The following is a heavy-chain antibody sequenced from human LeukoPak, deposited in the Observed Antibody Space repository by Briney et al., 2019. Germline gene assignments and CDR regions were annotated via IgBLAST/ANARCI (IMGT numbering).Heavy chain of an antibody. V-gene: IGHV3-7*01. D-gene: IGHD5-18*01. J-gene: IGHJ4*02. CDR1: GLTFSSSW. CDR2: MNPGGNKK. Sequence: GGSLRLSCAVSGLTFSSSWMDWVRQAPGKGLEWVASMNPGGNKKYSADSVKGRFTISRDNAENSLYLQMNSLGVEDTAFYYCARDLAYSRLDYWGQGMLVTVSS. CDR3: ARDLAYSRLDY.